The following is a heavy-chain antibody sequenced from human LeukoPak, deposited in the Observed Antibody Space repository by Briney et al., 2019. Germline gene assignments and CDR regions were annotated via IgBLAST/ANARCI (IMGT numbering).Heavy chain of an antibody. Sequence: GGSLRLSCAASGFTFSSYAMSWVRQAPGKGLEWVSAISGSGGSTYYADSVKGRFTISRDNSKNTLYLQMNSLRAEDTVVYYCARGYSSSSSFDYWGQGTLVTVSS. D-gene: IGHD6-6*01. CDR2: ISGSGGST. J-gene: IGHJ4*02. CDR3: ARGYSSSSSFDY. V-gene: IGHV3-23*01. CDR1: GFTFSSYA.